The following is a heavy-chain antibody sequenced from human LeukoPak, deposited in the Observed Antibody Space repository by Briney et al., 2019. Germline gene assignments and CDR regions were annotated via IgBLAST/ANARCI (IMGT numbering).Heavy chain of an antibody. CDR3: AKARIAAAGTGAFDV. J-gene: IGHJ3*01. CDR1: GFTFSSYW. V-gene: IGHV3-74*03. Sequence: GGSLRLSCAASGFTFSSYWMHWVRQAPGKGLVWVSRINSDGSSITYADSVKGRFTISRDNSKNSLYLQMNSLRDEDTAVYYCAKARIAAAGTGAFDVWGQGTMVTVSS. CDR2: INSDGSSI. D-gene: IGHD6-13*01.